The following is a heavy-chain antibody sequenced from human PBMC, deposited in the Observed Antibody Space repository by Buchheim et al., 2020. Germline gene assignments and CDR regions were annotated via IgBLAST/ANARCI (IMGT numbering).Heavy chain of an antibody. Sequence: QVQLVESGGGLVKPGGSLRLSCAASGFTFSDYYMSWIRQAPGKGLEWVSYISSSSSYTNYADSVKGRFTISRDNAKNSLYLQMNSLRAKDTAVYYCARDWGRVGAQWLANYYYGMDVWGQGTT. CDR1: GFTFSDYY. CDR2: ISSSSSYT. V-gene: IGHV3-11*06. D-gene: IGHD6-19*01. CDR3: ARDWGRVGAQWLANYYYGMDV. J-gene: IGHJ6*02.